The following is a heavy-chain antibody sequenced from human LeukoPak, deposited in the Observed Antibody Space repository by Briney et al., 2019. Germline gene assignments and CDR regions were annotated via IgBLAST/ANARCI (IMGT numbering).Heavy chain of an antibody. Sequence: GGSLRLSCAASGFAFSSYSMNWVRQAPGKGLEWVSSISSSSSYIYYADSVKGRFTISRDNAKNSLYLQMNSLRAEDTAVYYCARDVFSYSSGSVDYWGQGTLVTVSS. CDR2: ISSSSSYI. CDR3: ARDVFSYSSGSVDY. CDR1: GFAFSSYS. J-gene: IGHJ4*02. V-gene: IGHV3-21*01. D-gene: IGHD3-22*01.